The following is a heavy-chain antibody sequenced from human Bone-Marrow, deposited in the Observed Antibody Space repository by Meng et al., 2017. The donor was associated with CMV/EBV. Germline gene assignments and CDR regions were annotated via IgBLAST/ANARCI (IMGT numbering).Heavy chain of an antibody. CDR3: ARDTDYGSGRGYYFDY. J-gene: IGHJ4*02. CDR1: GFTFSSYS. CDR2: ISSDSVYI. D-gene: IGHD3-10*01. Sequence: GESLKISCAASGFTFSSYSMNWIRQAPEKGPEWVSSISSDSVYIVYADSVKGRFTISRDNAKNSLYLQMNSLRAEDTAVYYCARDTDYGSGRGYYFDYWGQGTLVTVSS. V-gene: IGHV3-21*01.